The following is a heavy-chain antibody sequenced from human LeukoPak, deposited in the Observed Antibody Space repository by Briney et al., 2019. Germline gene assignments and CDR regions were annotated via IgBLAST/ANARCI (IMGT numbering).Heavy chain of an antibody. CDR2: IYTSRST. J-gene: IGHJ4*02. D-gene: IGHD6-19*01. CDR1: GGSISSYY. V-gene: IGHV4-4*07. CDR3: ARDMWLEVFDY. Sequence: SETLSLTCTVSGGSISSYYWSWIRQPAGKGLEWIGRIYTSRSTNYTPSLKSRVTMSVDTSKNQFSLKLSSVTAADTAVYYCARDMWLEVFDYWGQGTLVTVSS.